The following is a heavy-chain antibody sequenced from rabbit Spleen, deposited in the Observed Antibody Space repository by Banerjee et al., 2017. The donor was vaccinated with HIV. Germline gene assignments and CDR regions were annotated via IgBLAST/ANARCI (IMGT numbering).Heavy chain of an antibody. CDR3: ARVLGGSGIMTLSL. J-gene: IGHJ4*01. D-gene: IGHD1-1*01. Sequence: QSLEESGGDLVKPGASLTLTCKASGLDLSSRYWICWVRQAPGKGLEWIACIDVAKSGDTYYTNWAKGRFTISKTSSTTVTLQTTSLTAADTATYFCARVLGGSGIMTLSLWGQGTLVTVS. CDR2: IDVAKSGDT. V-gene: IGHV1S40*01. CDR1: GLDLSSRYW.